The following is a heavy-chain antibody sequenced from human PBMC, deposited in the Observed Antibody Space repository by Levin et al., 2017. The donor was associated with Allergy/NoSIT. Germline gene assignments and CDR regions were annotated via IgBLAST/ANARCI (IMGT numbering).Heavy chain of an antibody. D-gene: IGHD2-8*01. J-gene: IGHJ4*02. CDR3: AKYRGTSGTGRDYDY. CDR2: IRGDSGST. V-gene: IGHV3-23*01. CDR1: GFTFSSFT. Sequence: GGSLRLSCAASGFTFSSFTMSWVRQAPGKGLEWVSNIRGDSGSTSYADSVKGRFTMSRDNSKNTLYLQMNSLRDEDTAVYYCAKYRGTSGTGRDYDYWGQGTLVTVSS.